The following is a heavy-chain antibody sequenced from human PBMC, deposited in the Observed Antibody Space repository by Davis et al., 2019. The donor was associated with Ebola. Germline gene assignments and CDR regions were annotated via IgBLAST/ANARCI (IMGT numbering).Heavy chain of an antibody. CDR3: ARDPNYYDSSGYDYVGYFQH. D-gene: IGHD3-22*01. V-gene: IGHV3-30-3*01. J-gene: IGHJ1*01. CDR2: ISYDGSNK. Sequence: PGGSLRLSCAASGFTFSSYAMHWVRQAPGKGLEWVAVISYDGSNKYYADSVKGRFTISRDNSKNTLYLQMNSLRAEDTAVYYCARDPNYYDSSGYDYVGYFQHWGQGTLVTVSS. CDR1: GFTFSSYA.